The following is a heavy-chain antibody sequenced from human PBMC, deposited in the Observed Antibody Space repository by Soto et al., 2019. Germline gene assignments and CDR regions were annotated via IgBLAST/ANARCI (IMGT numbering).Heavy chain of an antibody. Sequence: ASVKVSCKASGYTFTSYGISWVRQAPGQGLEWMGWISAYNGNTNYARKLQGRVTMTTDTSTSTAYMELRSLRSDDTAVYYCARAITIFGVVIKLFDPWGQGTLVTVSS. CDR2: ISAYNGNT. CDR1: GYTFTSYG. J-gene: IGHJ5*02. CDR3: ARAITIFGVVIKLFDP. D-gene: IGHD3-3*01. V-gene: IGHV1-18*01.